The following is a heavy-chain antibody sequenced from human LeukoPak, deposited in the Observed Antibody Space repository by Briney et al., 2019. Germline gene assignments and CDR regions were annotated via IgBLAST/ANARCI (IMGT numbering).Heavy chain of an antibody. D-gene: IGHD1-26*01. CDR2: INPNSGGT. Sequence: ASVKVSCKASGYTFTAYYMHWVRQAPGQGLEWMGWINPNSGGTNYARKFQGRVTMTRDTSISTAYMELSRLRSDDTAVYYCARVLRGWEVDYWGQGTLVTVSS. CDR1: GYTFTAYY. V-gene: IGHV1-2*02. J-gene: IGHJ4*02. CDR3: ARVLRGWEVDY.